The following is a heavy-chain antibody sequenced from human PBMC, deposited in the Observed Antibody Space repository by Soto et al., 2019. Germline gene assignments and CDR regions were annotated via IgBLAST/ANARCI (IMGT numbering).Heavy chain of an antibody. Sequence: SFSCRVSDGSISSGAYYWSWIRQHPGWALEWIGYIYXSGNPYHNPSLKSRVMVSVGTSKEQFSLRVSSVTAADTAVYYCASGGISSADAFDSWGNGTMVTVS. CDR1: DGSISSGAYY. CDR3: ASGGISSADAFDS. D-gene: IGHD3-3*02. J-gene: IGHJ3*02. CDR2: IYXSGNP. V-gene: IGHV4-31*03.